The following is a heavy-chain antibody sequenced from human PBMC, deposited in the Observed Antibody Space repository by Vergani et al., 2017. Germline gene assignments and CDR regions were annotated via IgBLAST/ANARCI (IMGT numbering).Heavy chain of an antibody. J-gene: IGHJ4*02. Sequence: EVQLVESGGGLVQPGGSLRLSCAASGFTFSSYWMSWVRQAPGKGLEWVSAISGSGGSTYYADSVKGRFTISRDNSKNTLYLQMNSLRAEDTAVYYCAKGWVVVAATHLYYFDYWGQGTLVTVSS. V-gene: IGHV3-23*04. CDR1: GFTFSSYW. CDR3: AKGWVVVAATHLYYFDY. CDR2: ISGSGGST. D-gene: IGHD2-15*01.